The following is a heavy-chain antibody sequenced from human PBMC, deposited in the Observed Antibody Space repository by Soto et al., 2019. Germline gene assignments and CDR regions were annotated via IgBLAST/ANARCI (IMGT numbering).Heavy chain of an antibody. CDR1: GYTFNIYG. CDR3: AREISALGTIDF. CDR2: ISPYNDNK. V-gene: IGHV1-18*01. J-gene: IGHJ4*02. D-gene: IGHD1-7*01. Sequence: GASVKVSCKASGYTFNIYGISWVRQAPGQGLEWMGWISPYNDNKKYEQNLQGRVTMTTDTSTSTAYMELRSLRSEDTAVYYCAREISALGTIDFWGQGTLVTVSS.